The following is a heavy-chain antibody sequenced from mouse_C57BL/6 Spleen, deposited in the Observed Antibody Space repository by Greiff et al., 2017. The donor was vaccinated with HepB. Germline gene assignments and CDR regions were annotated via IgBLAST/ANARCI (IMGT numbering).Heavy chain of an antibody. D-gene: IGHD1-1*01. J-gene: IGHJ4*01. CDR3: ARGDYYGSSYGGTVYAMDY. Sequence: QVQLKESGAELVKPGASVKLSCKASGYTFTSYWMHWVKQRPGRGLEWIGRIDPNSGGTKYNEKFKSKATLTVDKPSSTAYMQLSSLTSEDSAVYYCARGDYYGSSYGGTVYAMDYWGQGTSVTVSS. CDR2: IDPNSGGT. CDR1: GYTFTSYW. V-gene: IGHV1-72*01.